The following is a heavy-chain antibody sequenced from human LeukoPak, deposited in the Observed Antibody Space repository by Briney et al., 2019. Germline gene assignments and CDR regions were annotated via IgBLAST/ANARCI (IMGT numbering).Heavy chain of an antibody. J-gene: IGHJ4*02. D-gene: IGHD6-13*01. CDR3: AKSGTRSSWSPRVKTYLDY. V-gene: IGHV3-23*01. Sequence: GGSLRLSCAASGLTFSRYDKSWVRQAPGKGLEWVSAISGSGGSTYYADSVKGRFTISRDNSKNTLYLQMNSLRAEDTAVYYCAKSGTRSSWSPRVKTYLDYWGQGTLVTVSS. CDR1: GLTFSRYD. CDR2: ISGSGGST.